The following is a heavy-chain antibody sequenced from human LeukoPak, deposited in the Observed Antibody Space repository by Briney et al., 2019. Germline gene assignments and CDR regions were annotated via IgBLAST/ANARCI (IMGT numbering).Heavy chain of an antibody. CDR1: GGSMSNYH. V-gene: IGHV4-4*08. D-gene: IGHD3-22*01. J-gene: IGHJ4*02. CDR2: IFSRGNT. Sequence: SETLSLTCTVSGGSMSNYHWSWIRQPPGKGLEWIGYIFSRGNTDYNPSLKSRVTMSVDTSKSQFSLKLSSVTAADTAVYYCARVGDTSSYYYFLDFWGQGTLVTVSS. CDR3: ARVGDTSSYYYFLDF.